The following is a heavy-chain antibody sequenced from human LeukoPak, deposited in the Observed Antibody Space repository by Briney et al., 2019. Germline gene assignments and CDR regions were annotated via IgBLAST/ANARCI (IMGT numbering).Heavy chain of an antibody. D-gene: IGHD4-17*01. CDR3: AKALYGDYGRFDY. J-gene: IGHJ4*02. Sequence: GGSLRLSCVTSGFTFSSYAMHWVRQAPGKGLEWVAIISYDGINKYYADSVKGRFTISRDDSKNTLYLQMNSLRAEDTAVYYCAKALYGDYGRFDYWGQGTLVTVSS. V-gene: IGHV3-30-3*01. CDR1: GFTFSSYA. CDR2: ISYDGINK.